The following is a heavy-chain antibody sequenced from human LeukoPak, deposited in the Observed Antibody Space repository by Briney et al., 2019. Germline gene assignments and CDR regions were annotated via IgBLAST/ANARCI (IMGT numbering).Heavy chain of an antibody. D-gene: IGHD3-16*01. Sequence: GGSLRLSCAASGFTLSNYWMIWVRQAPGKGQEWVAHIKQDGGETYYVDSVKGRFSISRDNAKNSLYLQMDSLRAEDTAVYYCARWGGYTDYWGQGTLVTVSS. CDR3: ARWGGYTDY. CDR1: GFTLSNYW. J-gene: IGHJ4*02. V-gene: IGHV3-7*01. CDR2: IKQDGGET.